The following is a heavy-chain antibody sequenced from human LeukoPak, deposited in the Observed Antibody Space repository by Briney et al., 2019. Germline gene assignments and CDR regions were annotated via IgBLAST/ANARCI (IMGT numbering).Heavy chain of an antibody. D-gene: IGHD1-1*01. V-gene: IGHV1-18*01. Sequence: ASVKVSCKASGYTFNTYGFSWVRQAPGQGLEWMGWINAYNGNTNYAQKLQGSVTMTTETSTSTAYMELRSLRSDDTAVYYCARHQGTTLSFGYWGQGTLVTVSS. CDR2: INAYNGNT. J-gene: IGHJ4*02. CDR3: ARHQGTTLSFGY. CDR1: GYTFNTYG.